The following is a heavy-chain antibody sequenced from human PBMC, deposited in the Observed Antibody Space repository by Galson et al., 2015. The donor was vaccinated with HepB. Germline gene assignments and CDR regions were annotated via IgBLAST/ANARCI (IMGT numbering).Heavy chain of an antibody. CDR3: ARDYISSITMIRGVTGYWGQGTLVTVSSGSASALTNWGHYYYYMDV. D-gene: IGHD3-10*01. V-gene: IGHV1-18*04. CDR1: GYTFTSYG. J-gene: IGHJ6*03. Sequence: SVKVSCKASGYTFTSYGISWVRQAPGQGLEWMGWISAYNGNTNYAQKLQGRVTMTTDTSTSTAYMELRSLRSDDTAVYYCARDYISSITMIRGVTGYWGQGTLVTVSSGSASALTNWGHYYYYMDVWGKGTTVTVSS. CDR2: ISAYNGNT.